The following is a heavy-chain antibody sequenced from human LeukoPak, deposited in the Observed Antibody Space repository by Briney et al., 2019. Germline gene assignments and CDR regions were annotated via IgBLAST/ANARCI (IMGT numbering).Heavy chain of an antibody. D-gene: IGHD3-10*01. J-gene: IGHJ4*02. V-gene: IGHV1-2*02. CDR2: INPNSGGT. CDR1: GYIFTGYY. Sequence: GASVKVSCKASGYIFTGYYMHWVRQAPGQGLEWMGWINPNSGGTNYAQKFQGRVTMTRDTSISTAYMELSRLRSDDTAVYYCARGIILLWFGDGQETASFDYWGQGTLVTVSS. CDR3: ARGIILLWFGDGQETASFDY.